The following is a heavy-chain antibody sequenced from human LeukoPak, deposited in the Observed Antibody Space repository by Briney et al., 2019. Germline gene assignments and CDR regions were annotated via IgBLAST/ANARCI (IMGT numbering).Heavy chain of an antibody. Sequence: GGSLRLSCAASGFTFSSYGMHWVRQAPGKGLEWVSGISWNSGTIDYADSVKGRFTISRDNAKNSLYLQMNSLRADDTAVYYCAKDFGHENYFDFWGQGTLVTVSS. D-gene: IGHD3-10*01. J-gene: IGHJ4*02. V-gene: IGHV3-9*01. CDR1: GFTFSSYG. CDR3: AKDFGHENYFDF. CDR2: ISWNSGTI.